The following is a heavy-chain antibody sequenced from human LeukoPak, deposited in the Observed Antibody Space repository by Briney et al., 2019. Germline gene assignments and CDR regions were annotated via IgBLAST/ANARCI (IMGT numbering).Heavy chain of an antibody. J-gene: IGHJ4*02. V-gene: IGHV1-18*01. Sequence: ASVKVSCKASGYTFTSYGISWVRQAPGQGLEWMGWISAYNGHTNYAQKLQGRVTMTTDTSTSTAYMELRSLRSDDTAVYYCARGADLPGGLITIFGVVITAFDYWGQGTLVTVSS. D-gene: IGHD3-3*01. CDR1: GYTFTSYG. CDR3: ARGADLPGGLITIFGVVITAFDY. CDR2: ISAYNGHT.